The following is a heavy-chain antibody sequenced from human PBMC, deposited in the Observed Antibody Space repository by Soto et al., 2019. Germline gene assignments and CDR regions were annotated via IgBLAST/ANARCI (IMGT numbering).Heavy chain of an antibody. CDR2: ISAYNGNT. CDR3: ARDSTWGNYDFWSGYYVPYGMDV. D-gene: IGHD3-3*01. J-gene: IGHJ6*02. Sequence: GASVKVSCKASGYTFTSYGISWVRQAPGQGLEWMGWISAYNGNTNYAQKLQGRATMTTDTSTSTAYMELRSLRSDDTAVYYCARDSTWGNYDFWSGYYVPYGMDVWGQGTTVTVSS. V-gene: IGHV1-18*04. CDR1: GYTFTSYG.